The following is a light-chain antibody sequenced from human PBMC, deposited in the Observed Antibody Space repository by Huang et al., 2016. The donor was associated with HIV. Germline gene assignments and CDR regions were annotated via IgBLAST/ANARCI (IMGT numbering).Light chain of an antibody. CDR2: GAS. CDR3: QQYGTLLT. CDR1: QSVINNY. J-gene: IGKJ4*01. Sequence: EIVLTQSPGTLSLSPGERATLSCRASQSVINNYLAWYQQKPGQAPRLLIYGASSRATGIPDRFSGSGSGTGFTLTISRLEPEDFAVYFCQQYGTLLTFGGGTKVEI. V-gene: IGKV3-20*01.